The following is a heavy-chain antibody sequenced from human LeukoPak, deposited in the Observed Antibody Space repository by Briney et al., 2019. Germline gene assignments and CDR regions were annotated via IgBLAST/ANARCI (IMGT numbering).Heavy chain of an antibody. CDR3: AKEEYSGSHYSWFDP. CDR1: GFTFSSYA. D-gene: IGHD1-26*01. Sequence: PGRSLRLSCAASGFTFSSYAMSWVRQAPGKGLEWVSAISGSGGSTYYADSVKGRFTISRDNSKNTLYLQMNSLRAEDTAVYYCAKEEYSGSHYSWFDPWGQGTLVTVSS. CDR2: ISGSGGST. J-gene: IGHJ5*02. V-gene: IGHV3-23*01.